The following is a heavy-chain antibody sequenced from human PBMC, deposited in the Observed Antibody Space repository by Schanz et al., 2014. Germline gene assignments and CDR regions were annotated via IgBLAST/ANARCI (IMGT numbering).Heavy chain of an antibody. CDR3: ARGRSLGWCDY. CDR2: ISLDGSNQ. V-gene: IGHV3-30*03. Sequence: QVQLVESGGGLVKPGGSLRLSCTASGFTFSDYYMTWIRQAPGKGLEWVAIISLDGSNQYYADSVKGRFTISRDNAKNSLYLQMHSLRAEDTAVYYCARGRSLGWCDYWGQGTLVTVSS. D-gene: IGHD2-21*01. J-gene: IGHJ4*02. CDR1: GFTFSDYY.